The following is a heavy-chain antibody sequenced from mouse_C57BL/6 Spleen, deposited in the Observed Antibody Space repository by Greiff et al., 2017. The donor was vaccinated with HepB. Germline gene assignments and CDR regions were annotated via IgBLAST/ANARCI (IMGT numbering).Heavy chain of an antibody. Sequence: EVQLQQSGPELVKPGASVKMSCKASGYTFTDYNMHWVKQSHGKSLEWIGYINPNNGGTSYNQKFKGKATLTVKQSSSTAYMELRSLTSEDSAVYYCARGEDSNSYYFDYWGQDTTLTVSS. CDR1: GYTFTDYN. J-gene: IGHJ2*01. CDR2: INPNNGGT. V-gene: IGHV1-22*01. D-gene: IGHD2-5*01. CDR3: ARGEDSNSYYFDY.